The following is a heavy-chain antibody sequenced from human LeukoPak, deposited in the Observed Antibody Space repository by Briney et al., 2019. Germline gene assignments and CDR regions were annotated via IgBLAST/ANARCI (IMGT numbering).Heavy chain of an antibody. J-gene: IGHJ5*02. V-gene: IGHV4-39*07. D-gene: IGHD3-10*01. CDR2: IFYSGST. Sequence: PSETLSLTCTVSGGSISTNNYYWGWIRQPPGKGLEWIGNIFYSGSTYYSPSLKSRVTISVDTSKNQFSLKLSSVTAADTAVYYCARGQTVLLWFGELWKMYNWFDPWGQGTLVTVSS. CDR3: ARGQTVLLWFGELWKMYNWFDP. CDR1: GGSISTNNYY.